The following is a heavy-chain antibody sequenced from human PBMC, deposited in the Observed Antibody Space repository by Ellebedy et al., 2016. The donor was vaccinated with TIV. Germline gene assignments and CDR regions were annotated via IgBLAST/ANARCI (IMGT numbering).Heavy chain of an antibody. CDR1: GYTFTSYD. D-gene: IGHD3-10*01. Sequence: ASVKVSCXASGYTFTSYDINWVRQATGQGLEWMGWMNPNSGNTGYAQKFQGRVTMTRNTSISTAYMELSSLRSEDTAVYYCARDLYGSGSYWGVFQGTYYYYGMDVWGQGTTVTVSS. CDR3: ARDLYGSGSYWGVFQGTYYYYGMDV. CDR2: MNPNSGNT. V-gene: IGHV1-8*01. J-gene: IGHJ6*02.